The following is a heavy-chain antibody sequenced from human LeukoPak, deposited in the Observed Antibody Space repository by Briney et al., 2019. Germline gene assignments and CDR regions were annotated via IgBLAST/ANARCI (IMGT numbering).Heavy chain of an antibody. V-gene: IGHV1-2*02. J-gene: IGHJ4*02. CDR1: GYTFTGYY. D-gene: IGHD4-23*01. CDR3: ARELNSYGGNPLDY. CDR2: INPNSGGT. Sequence: ASVKVSCKASGYTFTGYYMHWVRQAPGQGLEWMGWINPNSGGTNYAQKLQGRVTTTTDTSTSTAYMELRSLRSDDTAVYYCARELNSYGGNPLDYWGQGTLVTVSS.